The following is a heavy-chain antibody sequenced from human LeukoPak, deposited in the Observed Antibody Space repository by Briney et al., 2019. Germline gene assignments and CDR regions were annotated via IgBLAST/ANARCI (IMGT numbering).Heavy chain of an antibody. D-gene: IGHD1-26*01. J-gene: IGHJ4*02. V-gene: IGHV3-7*03. CDR1: GFTFSSHW. CDR3: ARDKIVGATNFDY. Sequence: GGSLRLSCAASGFTFSSHWMSWVRQAPGKGPEWVANIKQDGSEKNYVDSVKGRFTIPRDNAKNLVHLQMNSLRAEDTAVYYCARDKIVGATNFDYWGQGTLVTVSS. CDR2: IKQDGSEK.